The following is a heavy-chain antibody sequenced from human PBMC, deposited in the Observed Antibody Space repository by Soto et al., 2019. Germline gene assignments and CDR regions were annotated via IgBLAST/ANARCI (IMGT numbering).Heavy chain of an antibody. CDR3: VRTSLVVAVATREDF. CDR2: IDSDGSRI. D-gene: IGHD2-15*01. CDR1: GFTFSNYW. Sequence: EVQLVESGGGLVQPGESLRLSCAASGFTFSNYWMHWVRQAPGKGLVWVSRIDSDGSRITYADFVKGRFTISRDNAKNTVYRHMNSLTAEDTAVYYCVRTSLVVAVATREDFWGQGTLVTFSS. V-gene: IGHV3-74*01. J-gene: IGHJ4*02.